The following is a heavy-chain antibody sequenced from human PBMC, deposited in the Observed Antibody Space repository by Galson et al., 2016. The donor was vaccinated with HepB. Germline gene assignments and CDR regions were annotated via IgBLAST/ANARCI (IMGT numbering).Heavy chain of an antibody. D-gene: IGHD3-16*01. V-gene: IGHV3-43*01. J-gene: IGHJ4*02. CDR2: VRYDGRLT. CDR3: ATGPGGDIEY. Sequence: SLRLSCAVSGLIFDDYTMRWVRQAPWKGLEWVALVRYDGRLTKYGESVKGRFTISRDNSENALYLQMNTLTTEDTALYYCATGPGGDIEYWGQGTLVTVNS. CDR1: GLIFDDYT.